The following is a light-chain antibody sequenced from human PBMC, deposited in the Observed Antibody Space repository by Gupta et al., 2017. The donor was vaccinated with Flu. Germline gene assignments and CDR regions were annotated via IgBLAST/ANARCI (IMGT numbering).Light chain of an antibody. CDR2: AAS. CDR1: QSISSSS. V-gene: IGKV3-20*01. J-gene: IGKJ3*01. CDR3: QHYGSSIFT. Sequence: EVVLTQPPGTLSLSPGERATLSCRASQSISSSSLAWYQQKLGQAPRLLIYAASSGATGIPDRFSGSGSGTDFTLTSSRLEPEDFAVYYCQHYGSSIFTFGPGTKVDIK.